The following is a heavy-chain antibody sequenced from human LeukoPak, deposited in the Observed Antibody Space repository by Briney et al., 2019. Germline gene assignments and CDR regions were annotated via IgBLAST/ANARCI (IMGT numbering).Heavy chain of an antibody. D-gene: IGHD2-15*01. J-gene: IGHJ5*02. CDR1: GFIFSFYC. CDR3: ARDRVVGLAPFDP. V-gene: IGHV3-74*01. Sequence: GGSLRLSCAASGFIFSFYCMHWVRQAPGKGPMWVSRICPDGTGISYADSVKARFTTSRDNAKNTVYLQMNSLREEDTAVYYCARDRVVGLAPFDPWGQGTLVTVSS. CDR2: ICPDGTGI.